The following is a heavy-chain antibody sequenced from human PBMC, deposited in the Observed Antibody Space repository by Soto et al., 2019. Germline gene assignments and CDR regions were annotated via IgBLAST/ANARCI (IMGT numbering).Heavy chain of an antibody. CDR3: AMRAYCISDGCKRGYYGMDV. V-gene: IGHV3-53*05. CDR2: IHSGGDT. D-gene: IGHD2-21*01. CDR1: GFAVSSNY. Sequence: PGGSLSLSCAASGFAVSSNYMTWVRQAPGEGLEWVSVIHSGGDTHYADSVRGRFTISRDNSKNTLYLQMDSLRSEDTAVYYCAMRAYCISDGCKRGYYGMDVWGQGPTVTV. J-gene: IGHJ6*02.